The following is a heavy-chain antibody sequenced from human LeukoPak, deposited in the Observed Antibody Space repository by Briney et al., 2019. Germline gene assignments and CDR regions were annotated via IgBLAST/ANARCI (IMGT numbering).Heavy chain of an antibody. Sequence: PGGSLRLSCAASGLTFSGSAMHWVRQASGKGLEWVGRIGSKANSYATAYAASVKGRFTISRDDSKNTAYLQMNSLKTEDTAVYYCTRHPEYYGSTGYYMGDYWGQGTLVTVPS. CDR3: TRHPEYYGSTGYYMGDY. J-gene: IGHJ4*02. CDR2: IGSKANSYAT. D-gene: IGHD3-22*01. V-gene: IGHV3-73*01. CDR1: GLTFSGSA.